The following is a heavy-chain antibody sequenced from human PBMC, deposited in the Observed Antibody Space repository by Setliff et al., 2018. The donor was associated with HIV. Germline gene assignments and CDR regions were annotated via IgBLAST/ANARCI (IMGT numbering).Heavy chain of an antibody. V-gene: IGHV4-38-2*02. CDR1: GYSLTSGYY. CDR2: IHDSGRT. D-gene: IGHD2-15*01. J-gene: IGHJ5*02. Sequence: SETLSLTCGVSGYSLTSGYYWGWIRQPPGKGLEWIGSIHDSGRTYYNPSLKSRVTISVDTSKNQFSLKLSSVTAADTAVYYCARDRICSGGSCYVGWFDPWGQGTLVTVS. CDR3: ARDRICSGGSCYVGWFDP.